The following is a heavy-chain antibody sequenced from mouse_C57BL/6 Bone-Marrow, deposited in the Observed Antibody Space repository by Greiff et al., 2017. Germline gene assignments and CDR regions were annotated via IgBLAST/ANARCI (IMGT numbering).Heavy chain of an antibody. D-gene: IGHD1-1*01. CDR1: GFNIKNTY. V-gene: IGHV14-3*01. J-gene: IGHJ3*01. Sequence: EQLKQSVAELVRPGASVKLSCTASGFNIKNTYMHWVKQRPEQGLEWIGRIDPANGNAKYATKFPGKATITADTSSNTAYLQLSSLTSEYTAIDFCACSPWFAYWGQGTLVTVSA. CDR3: ACSPWFAY. CDR2: IDPANGNA.